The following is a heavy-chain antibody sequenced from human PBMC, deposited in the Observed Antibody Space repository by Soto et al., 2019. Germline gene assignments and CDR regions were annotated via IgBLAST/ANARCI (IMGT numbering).Heavy chain of an antibody. Sequence: GGSLRLSCAASGFTGSTKYMSWVRQAPGKGLEYVSAISSNGGRIYYANSVKGRFTISRDNAKNSLYLQMNSLRAEDTAVYYCAGSVYWGQGTLVTVSS. CDR2: ISSNGGRI. J-gene: IGHJ4*02. V-gene: IGHV3-64*01. CDR3: AGSVY. CDR1: GFTGSTKY. D-gene: IGHD3-10*01.